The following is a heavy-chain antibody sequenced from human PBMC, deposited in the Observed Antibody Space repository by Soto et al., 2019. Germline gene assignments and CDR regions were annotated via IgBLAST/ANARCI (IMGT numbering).Heavy chain of an antibody. J-gene: IGHJ6*02. CDR1: GGTFSSYA. D-gene: IGHD2-8*01. V-gene: IGHV1-69*06. Sequence: QVRLVQSGAEVKKPGSSVKVSCKASGGTFSSYAISWVRQAPGQGLEWMGGIIPIFGTANYAQKFQGRVTITADKSTSTAYMELSSLRSEDTAVYYCARWPLNEGYYYYGMDVWGQGTTVTVSS. CDR3: ARWPLNEGYYYYGMDV. CDR2: IIPIFGTA.